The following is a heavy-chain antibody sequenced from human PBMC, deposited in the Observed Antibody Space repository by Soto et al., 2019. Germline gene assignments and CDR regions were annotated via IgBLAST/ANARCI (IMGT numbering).Heavy chain of an antibody. CDR1: GFTFSSYA. Sequence: EVQLLESGGGLVQPGGSLRLSCAASGFTFSSYAVSWVCQAPGKGLEWVSAISGSGGSTYYADSVKGRFSISRDNSKNTLYLQMNSLRAEDTAVYYCAKGSSYGLNYYYGMDVWGQGTTVTVSS. V-gene: IGHV3-23*01. CDR3: AKGSSYGLNYYYGMDV. D-gene: IGHD5-18*01. CDR2: ISGSGGST. J-gene: IGHJ6*02.